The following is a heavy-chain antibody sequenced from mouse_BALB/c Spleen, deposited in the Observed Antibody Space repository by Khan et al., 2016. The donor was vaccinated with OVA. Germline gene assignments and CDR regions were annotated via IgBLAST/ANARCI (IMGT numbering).Heavy chain of an antibody. V-gene: IGHV5-6*01. Sequence: EVELVESGGDLVKPGGSLKLSCAASGFSFSTYGMSWVRQTPDKRLEWVATFITGGSYTYYPDSVKGRFTISRDNAKNTLYLQMSGLKSEDTAMFYCTRLAYYYDSEGFAYWGQGTLVTVSA. CDR2: FITGGSYT. D-gene: IGHD1-1*01. CDR3: TRLAYYYDSEGFAY. CDR1: GFSFSTYG. J-gene: IGHJ3*01.